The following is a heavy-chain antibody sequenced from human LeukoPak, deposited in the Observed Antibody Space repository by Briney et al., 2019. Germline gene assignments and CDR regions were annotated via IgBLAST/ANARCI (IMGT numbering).Heavy chain of an antibody. CDR1: GFTFSSYA. Sequence: GGSLRLSCAASGFTFSSYAMSWVRQAPGKGLEWVSAISGSGASTYYADSVKGRFTISRDNSKNTLYLQMNSLRVEDTAVYYCAKDPAVANTARRFQHWGQGTLVTATS. CDR3: AKDPAVANTARRFQH. D-gene: IGHD6-19*01. J-gene: IGHJ1*01. V-gene: IGHV3-23*01. CDR2: ISGSGAST.